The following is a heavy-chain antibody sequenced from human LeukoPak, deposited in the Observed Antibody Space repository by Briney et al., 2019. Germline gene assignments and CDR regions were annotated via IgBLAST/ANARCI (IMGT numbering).Heavy chain of an antibody. V-gene: IGHV3-11*01. CDR1: GFTFSDYY. J-gene: IGHJ3*02. Sequence: GGSLRLSCAASGFTFSDYYMSWIRQAPGKGLEWASYISSSGSTIYYADSVKGRFTISRDNAKNSLYLQMNSLGAEDTAVYYCARDGYNDLDAFDIWGQGTMVTVSS. CDR3: ARDGYNDLDAFDI. CDR2: ISSSGSTI. D-gene: IGHD5-12*01.